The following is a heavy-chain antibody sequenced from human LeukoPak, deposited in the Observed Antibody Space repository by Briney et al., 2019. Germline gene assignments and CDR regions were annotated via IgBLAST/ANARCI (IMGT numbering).Heavy chain of an antibody. J-gene: IGHJ4*02. CDR3: ASSGWYGYFDY. D-gene: IGHD6-19*01. V-gene: IGHV3-7*01. Sequence: GRSLRLSCAASGFTFSSYWMSWVRQAPGKGLEWVANIKQDGSEKYYVDSVKGRFTVSRDNAKNSLYLQMNSLRAEDMAVYYCASSGWYGYFDYWGQGTLVTVSS. CDR1: GFTFSSYW. CDR2: IKQDGSEK.